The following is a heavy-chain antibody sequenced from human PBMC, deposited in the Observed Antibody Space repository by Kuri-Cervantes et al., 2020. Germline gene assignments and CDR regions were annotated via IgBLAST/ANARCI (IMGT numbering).Heavy chain of an antibody. Sequence: GESLKISCAASGFTFSSYGMHWVRQAPGKGLEWVAFIRYDESNKYYADSVKGRFTISRDNSKNTLYLQMNSLRAEDTAVYYCARGALGTNVAAAGFDYWGQGTLVTVSS. D-gene: IGHD6-13*01. V-gene: IGHV3-30*02. J-gene: IGHJ4*02. CDR1: GFTFSSYG. CDR2: IRYDESNK. CDR3: ARGALGTNVAAAGFDY.